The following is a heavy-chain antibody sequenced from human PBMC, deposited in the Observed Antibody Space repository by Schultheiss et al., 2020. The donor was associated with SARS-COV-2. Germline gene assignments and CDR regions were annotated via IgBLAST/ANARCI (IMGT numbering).Heavy chain of an antibody. Sequence: GGSLRLSCAASGFTFSSYGMHWVRQAPGKGLEWVSAISGSGGSTYYADSVKGRFTISRDNSKNSLYLQMNSLRAEDTAVYHCAKDRDGYYYGSGSLDDWGQGTLVTVSS. D-gene: IGHD3-10*01. J-gene: IGHJ4*02. CDR2: ISGSGGST. CDR3: AKDRDGYYYGSGSLDD. CDR1: GFTFSSYG. V-gene: IGHV3-23*01.